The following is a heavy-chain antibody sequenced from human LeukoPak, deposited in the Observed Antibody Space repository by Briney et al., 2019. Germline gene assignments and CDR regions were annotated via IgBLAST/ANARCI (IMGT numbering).Heavy chain of an antibody. D-gene: IGHD3-3*01. CDR3: ATSDDLWSGMDN. CDR2: ISSSSSYI. Sequence: GGSLRLSCAVSGFAFSTSSTNWVRQAPGKGLEWVSSISSSSSYIYYADSVKGRFTISRDNAKNSLYLQMDSLRAEDTAVYYCATSDDLWSGMDNWGQGTLVTVSS. CDR1: GFAFSTSS. V-gene: IGHV3-21*01. J-gene: IGHJ4*02.